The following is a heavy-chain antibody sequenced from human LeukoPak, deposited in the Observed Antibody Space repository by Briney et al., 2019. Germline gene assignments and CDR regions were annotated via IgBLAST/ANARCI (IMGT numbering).Heavy chain of an antibody. D-gene: IGHD7-27*01. CDR2: ISHTGTTV. Sequence: GGSLRLSCAASGFTFSDHYMSWIRQAPGKGLEWVSYISHTGTTVYYADSVKGRFTLSRDNARNSLYLQMNSLRAEDTAVYYCARGHWGLDSWGQGTLVSVSS. CDR1: GFTFSDHY. J-gene: IGHJ4*02. CDR3: ARGHWGLDS. V-gene: IGHV3-11*04.